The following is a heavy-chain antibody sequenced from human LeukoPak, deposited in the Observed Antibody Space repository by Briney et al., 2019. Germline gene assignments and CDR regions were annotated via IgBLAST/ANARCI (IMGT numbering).Heavy chain of an antibody. Sequence: SVKVSCKAPGGTFSSYAISWVRQAPGQGLEWMGGIIPIFGTANYAQKFQGRVTITADESTSTAYMELSSLRSEDTAVYYCARGKYQLLGEFDYWGQGTLVTVSS. V-gene: IGHV1-69*01. CDR1: GGTFSSYA. J-gene: IGHJ4*02. CDR2: IIPIFGTA. D-gene: IGHD2-2*01. CDR3: ARGKYQLLGEFDY.